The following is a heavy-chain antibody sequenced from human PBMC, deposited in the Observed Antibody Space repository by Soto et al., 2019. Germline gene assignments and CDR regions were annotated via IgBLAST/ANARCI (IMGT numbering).Heavy chain of an antibody. J-gene: IGHJ4*02. D-gene: IGHD4-17*01. CDR3: ATHLYGDNVDY. CDR2: MNPKSGNT. V-gene: IGHV1-8*01. Sequence: QVQLVQSGAEVKKPGASVKVSCKASGYTFTSYDINWVRQATGQGLEWMGWMNPKSGNTGYAQKVHDSVTTTQNTSISNAYMELTSRRSEDTAVYYGATHLYGDNVDYWGQGPLVTVSS. CDR1: GYTFTSYD.